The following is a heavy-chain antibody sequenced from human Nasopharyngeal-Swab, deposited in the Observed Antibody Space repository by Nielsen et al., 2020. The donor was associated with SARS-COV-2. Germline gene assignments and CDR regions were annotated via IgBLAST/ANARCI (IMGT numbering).Heavy chain of an antibody. D-gene: IGHD1-26*01. Sequence: GGSLRLSCAASGFTFDDYAMHWVRQAPGKGLEWVSGISWNSGSIGYADSVKGRFTISRDNAKNSLYLQMNSLRAEDTALYYRAGVGGMDVWGQGTTVTVSS. CDR2: ISWNSGSI. V-gene: IGHV3-9*01. J-gene: IGHJ6*02. CDR1: GFTFDDYA. CDR3: AGVGGMDV.